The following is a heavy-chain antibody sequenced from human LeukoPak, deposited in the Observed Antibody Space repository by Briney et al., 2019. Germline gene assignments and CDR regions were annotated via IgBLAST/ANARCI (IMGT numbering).Heavy chain of an antibody. V-gene: IGHV3-7*03. J-gene: IGHJ3*01. CDR3: ARSSYSSSSSV. CDR1: GFTFSGFW. CDR2: INSDGSEG. D-gene: IGHD6-6*01. Sequence: GGTLRLSCAVSGFTFSGFWMSWSCQAPGKGREWVASINSDGSEGYYADVVMGRFTISRDNAKNSLYLQINSLRAEDTAVYYCARSSYSSSSSVWGQGTMVSVSS.